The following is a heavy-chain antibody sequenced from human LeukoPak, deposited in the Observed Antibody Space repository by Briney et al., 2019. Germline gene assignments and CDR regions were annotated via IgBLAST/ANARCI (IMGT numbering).Heavy chain of an antibody. Sequence: ASVRVSCKASGYTFTIYGISWVRQAPGQGLEGRGWISAYNGNTNYAQKLHGRVTMTTDTSTSTAYMELRSLRSDDTAVYYCARVRPTTYSSGYYYVDYWGQGTLVTVSS. V-gene: IGHV1-18*01. CDR3: ARVRPTTYSSGYYYVDY. D-gene: IGHD3-22*01. CDR2: ISAYNGNT. J-gene: IGHJ4*02. CDR1: GYTFTIYG.